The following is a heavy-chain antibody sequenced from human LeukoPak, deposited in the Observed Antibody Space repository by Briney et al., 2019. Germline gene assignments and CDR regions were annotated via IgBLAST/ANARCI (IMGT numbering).Heavy chain of an antibody. CDR1: GFTFSDYC. CDR2: INTDGSVT. D-gene: IGHD4-23*01. V-gene: IGHV3-74*01. Sequence: GGSLRLSCAVSGFTFSDYCMHWVRQASGKGLEWISRINTDGSVTDYADSVKGRFTISRDNAKNTLHLQMNSLITEDTALYYCTRFFGGSGDYWGQGTLVTVPS. J-gene: IGHJ4*02. CDR3: TRFFGGSGDY.